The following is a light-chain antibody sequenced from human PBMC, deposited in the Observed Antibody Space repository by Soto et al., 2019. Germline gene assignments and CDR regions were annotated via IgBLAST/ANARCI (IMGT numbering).Light chain of an antibody. J-gene: IGLJ3*02. CDR1: SSDVGGYNY. V-gene: IGLV2-8*01. CDR3: SSYAASNNFYFV. Sequence: HSVLTRPPSASGSPVQSVTISCTGTSSDVGGYNYVSWYQQYPGRAPKLMIYEVTKRPSGVPDRFSGSKSGNTASLTVSGLQAEDEADYYCSSYAASNNFYFVFGGGTQLTVL. CDR2: EVT.